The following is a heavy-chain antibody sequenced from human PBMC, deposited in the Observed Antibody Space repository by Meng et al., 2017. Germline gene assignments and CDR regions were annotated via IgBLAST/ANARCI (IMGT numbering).Heavy chain of an antibody. Sequence: PLVRFGDGVKKPGSPVKVSGKSSGGTCRSYAISGVRQDPGQGLEWMGGIIPIFGTANNAQKFQGRVKITADKSTSTAYMELSSLRSEDTAVYYCARDGVGATEGYFDYWGQGTLVTVSS. J-gene: IGHJ4*02. CDR1: GGTCRSYA. CDR3: ARDGVGATEGYFDY. D-gene: IGHD1-26*01. CDR2: IIPIFGTA. V-gene: IGHV1-69*06.